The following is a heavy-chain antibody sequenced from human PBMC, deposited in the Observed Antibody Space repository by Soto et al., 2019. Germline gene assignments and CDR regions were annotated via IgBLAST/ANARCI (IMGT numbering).Heavy chain of an antibody. CDR3: ASDRNLAVPAAVIYFDS. CDR2: IKRDGSEK. D-gene: IGHD2-2*01. J-gene: IGHJ4*02. V-gene: IGHV3-7*01. Sequence: GGSLRLSCAASGFSISDYWMSWVRQAPGQGLEWVANIKRDGSEKYYADSEKGRLTSSRNYAKNSQNLQMISLRADDTAEYYGASDRNLAVPAAVIYFDSWGQGTLVTVSS. CDR1: GFSISDYW.